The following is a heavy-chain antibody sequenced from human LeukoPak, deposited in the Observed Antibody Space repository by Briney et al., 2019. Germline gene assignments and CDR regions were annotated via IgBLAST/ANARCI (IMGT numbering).Heavy chain of an antibody. CDR1: GGSISSYY. CDR3: AGTDDSRGYYIKRGESVVDY. Sequence: SETLSLTCTVAGGSISSYYWSWIRQPAGKGLEWIGLIYTSGSTYYNPSLKSRVTMSVDTSKNQFSLKLSSVTAADTDVYYCAGTDDSRGYYIKRGESVVDYWGQGTLVTVSS. J-gene: IGHJ4*02. CDR2: IYTSGST. V-gene: IGHV4-4*07. D-gene: IGHD3-22*01.